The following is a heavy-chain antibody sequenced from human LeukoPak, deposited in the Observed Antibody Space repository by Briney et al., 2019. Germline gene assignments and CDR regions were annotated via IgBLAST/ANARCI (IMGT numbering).Heavy chain of an antibody. CDR2: INPNSGGT. V-gene: IGHV1-2*06. Sequence: GASVKVSCKASGYTFTGYYMHWVRQAPGQGLEWMGRINPNSGGTNYAQKFQGRVTMTRDTSISTAYMELSGLRSDDTAVYYCARLSHYYDSSGRPNYYYYYGMDVWGQGTTVTVSS. D-gene: IGHD3-22*01. CDR1: GYTFTGYY. J-gene: IGHJ6*02. CDR3: ARLSHYYDSSGRPNYYYYYGMDV.